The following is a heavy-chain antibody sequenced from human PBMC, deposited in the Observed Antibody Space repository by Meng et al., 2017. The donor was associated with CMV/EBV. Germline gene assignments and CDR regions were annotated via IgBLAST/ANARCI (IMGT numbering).Heavy chain of an antibody. V-gene: IGHV4-38-2*01. CDR1: GYSISSGYY. J-gene: IGHJ5*02. D-gene: IGHD3-16*01. Sequence: SETLSLSCAVSGYSISSGYYWGWLRQPPGKGLEWIGIIYHSGSTYYNPSLKSRVTISVDTSKNQFSLKLSSVTAADTAVYYCARVGVGYDSAFDPWGQGTLVTVSS. CDR3: ARVGVGYDSAFDP. CDR2: IYHSGST.